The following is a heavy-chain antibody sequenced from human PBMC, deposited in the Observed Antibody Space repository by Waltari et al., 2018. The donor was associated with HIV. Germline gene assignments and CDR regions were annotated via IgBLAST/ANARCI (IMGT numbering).Heavy chain of an antibody. Sequence: QVLLQESGPRLVKSSETLSLTCTVSASSISRNYFWGWIRQAPGKGLECIGSIYRSGTNYYNPSFKTLVTISVNMSKNQYSLKLSSLTAADTAVYYCARDQDYYDSSGYTSYAFDIWGRGTMIIVSS. CDR2: IYRSGTN. CDR3: ARDQDYYDSSGYTSYAFDI. D-gene: IGHD3-22*01. V-gene: IGHV4-38-2*02. J-gene: IGHJ3*02. CDR1: ASSISRNYF.